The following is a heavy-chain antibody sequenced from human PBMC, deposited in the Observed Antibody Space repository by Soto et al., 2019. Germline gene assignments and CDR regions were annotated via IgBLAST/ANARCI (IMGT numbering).Heavy chain of an antibody. V-gene: IGHV3-48*01. CDR3: AKDIALDYYDFWSGLSYYYGMDV. D-gene: IGHD3-3*01. CDR1: GFTFRNYG. CDR2: IGIGSSTK. J-gene: IGHJ6*02. Sequence: GGSLRLSCAASGFTFRNYGMNWVRQAPGKGLEWVSYIGIGSSTKYYADSVKGRFTISRDNAKNSLYLQMNSLRAEDTAVYYCAKDIALDYYDFWSGLSYYYGMDVWGQGTTVTVSS.